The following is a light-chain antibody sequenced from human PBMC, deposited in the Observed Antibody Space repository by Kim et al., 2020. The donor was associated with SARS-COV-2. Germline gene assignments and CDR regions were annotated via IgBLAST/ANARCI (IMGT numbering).Light chain of an antibody. V-gene: IGLV2-14*04. CDR3: SSYTSSRV. CDR1: SSDVGGYNY. J-gene: IGLJ3*02. Sequence: SPVKSITISCTGTSSDVGGYNYVSWYQQHPGKAPKLMIYDVSKRPSGVSNRFSGSKSGNTASLTISGLQAEDEADYYCSSYTSSRVFGGGTKLTVL. CDR2: DVS.